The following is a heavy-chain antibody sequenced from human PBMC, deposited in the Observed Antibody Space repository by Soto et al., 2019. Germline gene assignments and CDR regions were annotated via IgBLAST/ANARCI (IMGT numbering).Heavy chain of an antibody. CDR3: AKNGASYYGSGSYSNWFDS. V-gene: IGHV3-23*01. CDR1: GFTFSNYA. CDR2: ISGSGGST. J-gene: IGHJ5*01. Sequence: GGSLRLSCAASGFTFSNYAMNWVRQAPGKGLEWVSIISGSGGSTYYADSVKGRFTISRDNSKNTLYLQMNSLRAEDTAVYYCAKNGASYYGSGSYSNWFDSWGQGTLVTVSS. D-gene: IGHD3-10*01.